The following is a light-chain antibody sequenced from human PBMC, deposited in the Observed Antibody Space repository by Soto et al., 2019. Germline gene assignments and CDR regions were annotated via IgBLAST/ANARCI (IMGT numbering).Light chain of an antibody. Sequence: QCLRTHPPSASRTLGQRFTIACSGSSSNIGSNYVYWYQQLPGTAPKLLIYRNNQRPSVVPDRFSGSKSGTSASLAISGLRSEDEADYYCAAWDDSLSASYVSVPGTKVTV. CDR3: AAWDDSLSASYV. CDR2: RNN. J-gene: IGLJ1*01. V-gene: IGLV1-47*01. CDR1: SSNIGSNY.